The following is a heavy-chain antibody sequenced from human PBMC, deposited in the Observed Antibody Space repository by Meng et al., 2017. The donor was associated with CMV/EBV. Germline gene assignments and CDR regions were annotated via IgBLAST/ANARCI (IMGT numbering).Heavy chain of an antibody. J-gene: IGHJ5*02. Sequence: GESLKISCAASGFTFSSYGMHWVRQAPGKGLEWVAFIRYDGSNKYYADSVKGRFTISRDNSKNTLYLQMNSLRAEDTAVYYCARDVGIVVVPAALDPWGQGTLVTVSS. V-gene: IGHV3-30*02. CDR2: IRYDGSNK. CDR1: GFTFSSYG. D-gene: IGHD2-2*01. CDR3: ARDVGIVVVPAALDP.